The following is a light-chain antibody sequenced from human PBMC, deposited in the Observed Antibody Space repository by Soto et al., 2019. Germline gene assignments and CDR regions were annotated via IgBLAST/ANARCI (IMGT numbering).Light chain of an antibody. V-gene: IGLV1-51*01. CDR3: GTWDTGLVWV. CDR2: DNN. Sequence: QSVLTQPPSVSAAPGQRVSICCSGSSSSIGTHYVAWYQQVPGTPPKLLIYDNNKRPSGTPDRFSGSKSGTSATLGITGLQTGDEADYYCGTWDTGLVWVFGGGTKLTVL. J-gene: IGLJ3*02. CDR1: SSSIGTHY.